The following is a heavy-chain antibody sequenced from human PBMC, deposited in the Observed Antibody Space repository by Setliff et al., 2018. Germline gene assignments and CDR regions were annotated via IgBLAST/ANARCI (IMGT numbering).Heavy chain of an antibody. Sequence: GGSLRLSCAASGFTFSSYNMNWVRQAPGKGLEWVSYIGSSTSTIYYADSVKGRFTISRDNAKNSLYLQMSSLRAEDTAMYYCARVGDFWSGYYQDYWGQGTLVTVSS. CDR1: GFTFSSYN. J-gene: IGHJ4*02. V-gene: IGHV3-48*01. CDR2: IGSSTSTI. CDR3: ARVGDFWSGYYQDY. D-gene: IGHD3-3*01.